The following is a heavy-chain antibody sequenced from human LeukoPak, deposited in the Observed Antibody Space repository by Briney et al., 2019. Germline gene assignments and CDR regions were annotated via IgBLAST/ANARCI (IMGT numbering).Heavy chain of an antibody. CDR3: AKVTYSSSWSRPFDY. D-gene: IGHD6-13*01. CDR1: GFTFSSYG. J-gene: IGHJ4*02. V-gene: IGHV3-30*18. Sequence: GGSLRLSCAVSGFTFSSYGMHWVRQAPGKGLEWVAVISYDGSNKYYADSVKGRFTISRDNSNNTLYLQMNSLRAEDTAVYYCAKVTYSSSWSRPFDYWGQGTLVTVSS. CDR2: ISYDGSNK.